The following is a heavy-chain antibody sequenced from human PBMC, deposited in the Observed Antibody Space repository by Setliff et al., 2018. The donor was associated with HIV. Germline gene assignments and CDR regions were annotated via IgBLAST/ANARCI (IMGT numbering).Heavy chain of an antibody. D-gene: IGHD1-26*01. J-gene: IGHJ6*03. CDR2: MSTYSGNT. CDR1: GYTFINYG. Sequence: PSVKVSCKAYGYTFINYGITWVRQAPGQGLEWMGWMSTYSGNTDYAQNVQGRFTMTSDTSTTTAYMELRNLRSNDSAVYYCARTVKTTSGDLLSPYYYYMDLWGKGTTVTVSS. V-gene: IGHV1-18*01. CDR3: ARTVKTTSGDLLSPYYYYMDL.